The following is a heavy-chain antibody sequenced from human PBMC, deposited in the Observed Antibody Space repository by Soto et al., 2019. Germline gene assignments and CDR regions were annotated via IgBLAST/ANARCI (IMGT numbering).Heavy chain of an antibody. CDR2: IYYSGST. CDR3: ARVAVAEYYFDY. D-gene: IGHD6-19*01. J-gene: IGHJ4*02. CDR1: GGSISSYY. Sequence: SETLSLTCTVSGGSISSYYWSWIRQPPGKGLEWIGYIYYSGSTNYNPSLKSRVTISVDTSKNQFSLKLSSVTAADTAVYYCARVAVAEYYFDYWGQGTLVTVSS. V-gene: IGHV4-59*01.